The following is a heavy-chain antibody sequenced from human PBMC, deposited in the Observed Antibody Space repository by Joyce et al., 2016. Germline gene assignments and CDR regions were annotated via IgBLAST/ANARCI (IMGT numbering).Heavy chain of an antibody. Sequence: VLLVESGGGLVKPGGSLRLSCAASGFTFSNTCMTWVRQAPGKGLEWGGRIKSKTDGGTTDYAAPVKGRFTISRDDSRKTLYLQMHGLKTEDTAVYYCSTNTVLGDAFDIWGQGTMVSVSS. V-gene: IGHV3-15*01. CDR1: GFTFSNTC. CDR3: STNTVLGDAFDI. CDR2: IKSKTDGGTT. D-gene: IGHD4-17*01. J-gene: IGHJ3*02.